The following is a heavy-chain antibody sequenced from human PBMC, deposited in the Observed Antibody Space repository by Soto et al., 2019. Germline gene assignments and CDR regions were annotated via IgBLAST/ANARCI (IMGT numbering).Heavy chain of an antibody. CDR1: GYTFDIYG. D-gene: IGHD3-22*01. CDR3: ARDRSYYYESSGYPFDY. CDR2: ISADNGDT. V-gene: IGHV1-18*01. Sequence: QVQLVQSGGEVRKPGASVKVSCKASGYTFDIYGISWVRQVPGQGPEWMGWISADNGDTKYAQKFQDRVIMTTDTSTSTAYMELRNRISYDTAVYLCARDRSYYYESSGYPFDYWGQGTQVSVSS. J-gene: IGHJ4*02.